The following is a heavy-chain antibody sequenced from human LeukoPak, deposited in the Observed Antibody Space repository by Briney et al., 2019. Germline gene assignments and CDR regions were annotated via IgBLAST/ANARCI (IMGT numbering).Heavy chain of an antibody. CDR2: IYHSGST. CDR1: GGSISSSNW. CDR3: ASGSYYYGSGSYLY. Sequence: SETLSLTCAVSGGSISSSNWWSWVRQPPGKGLKWIGEIYHSGSTNYNPPLKSRVTISVDKSKNQFSLKLSSVTAADTAVYYCASGSYYYGSGSYLYWGQGTLVTVSS. V-gene: IGHV4-4*02. D-gene: IGHD3-10*01. J-gene: IGHJ4*02.